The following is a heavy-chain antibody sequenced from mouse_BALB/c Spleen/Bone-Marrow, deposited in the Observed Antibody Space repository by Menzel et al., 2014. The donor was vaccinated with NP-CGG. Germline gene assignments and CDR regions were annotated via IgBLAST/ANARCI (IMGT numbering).Heavy chain of an antibody. CDR1: GYNFTSYW. J-gene: IGHJ4*01. V-gene: IGHV1-55*01. CDR3: ARGVYYAMDY. CDR2: IYPVSAST. Sequence: SGAERVRPGTSVTLSCKASGYNFTSYWVNWVKLRPGQGLEWIGDIYPVSASTNYNEKFRSKATLTVDTSTSTAYMQLSNLAADDSALYYCARGVYYAMDYWGQGPSVTVSS.